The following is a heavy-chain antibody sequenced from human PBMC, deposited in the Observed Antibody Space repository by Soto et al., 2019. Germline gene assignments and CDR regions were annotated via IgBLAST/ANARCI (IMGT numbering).Heavy chain of an antibody. D-gene: IGHD3-16*02. V-gene: IGHV4-4*07. Sequence: QVQLQESGPGLVRPSETLSLTCTVSGDSLSTYYWSWIRQPAGGRLEWIGRIHYTGRTNYNPSLKSRVTMSVDTSKNQFSLRVNSVTAADTAVYYCARESVSGTYRFDSWGQGTLVTVSS. CDR3: ARESVSGTYRFDS. CDR2: IHYTGRT. J-gene: IGHJ4*02. CDR1: GDSLSTYY.